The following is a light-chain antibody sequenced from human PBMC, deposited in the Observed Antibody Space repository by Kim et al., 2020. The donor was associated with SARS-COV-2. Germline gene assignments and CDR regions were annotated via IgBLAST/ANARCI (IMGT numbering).Light chain of an antibody. CDR3: QQYKSFSGT. CDR2: KAS. J-gene: IGKJ2*01. CDR1: QSVNRY. V-gene: IGKV1-5*03. Sequence: DIQMTQSPSTLSASVGDRVTITCRASQSVNRYLAWHQQKPGKVPKVLIYKASTLKSGVPSRFSGSGSGTEFTLTISSLQPDDFATYYCQQYKSFSGTFGQGTKLEI.